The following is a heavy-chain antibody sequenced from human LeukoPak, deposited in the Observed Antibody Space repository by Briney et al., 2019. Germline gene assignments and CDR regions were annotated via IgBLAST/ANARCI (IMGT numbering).Heavy chain of an antibody. CDR2: NSGSAATI. J-gene: IGHJ4*02. Sequence: PGGSLRLSCAASGFTFSNYEMNWVRQAPGKGLEWLSYNSGSAATIYYADSVQGRFTISRDNAKNSLYLQMNSLRAEDTAVYYCARMTTVTHYWGQGTLVTVSS. V-gene: IGHV3-48*03. CDR1: GFTFSNYE. D-gene: IGHD4-17*01. CDR3: ARMTTVTHY.